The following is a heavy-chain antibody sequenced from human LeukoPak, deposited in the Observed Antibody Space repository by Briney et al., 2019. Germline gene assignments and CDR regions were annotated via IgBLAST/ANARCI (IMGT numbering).Heavy chain of an antibody. CDR2: IYPGDSDT. CDR1: GYSFTSYW. V-gene: IGHV5-51*01. CDR3: ARHETGPYFDY. D-gene: IGHD1-1*01. Sequence: GESLKVSCTASGYSFTSYWIGWVRQMPGKGLECMGIIYPGDSDTRYSPSFQGQVTISADKSISTAYLQWSSLKASDTAMYYCARHETGPYFDYWGQGTLVTVSS. J-gene: IGHJ4*02.